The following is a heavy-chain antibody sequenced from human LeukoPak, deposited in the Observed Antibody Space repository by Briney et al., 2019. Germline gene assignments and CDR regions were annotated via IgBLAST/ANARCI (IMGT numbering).Heavy chain of an antibody. V-gene: IGHV1-18*01. CDR1: GYAFTNYG. CDR3: ARPGDCSGGSCYRFDP. CDR2: ISSYNGDT. Sequence: ASVKVSCKASGYAFTNYGITWVRQAPGQGLEWMGYISSYNGDTNYAQQLQGRVTMTTDTSTNTTYMELRSLRSDDTAVYYCARPGDCSGGSCYRFDPWGQGTLVTVSS. J-gene: IGHJ5*02. D-gene: IGHD2-15*01.